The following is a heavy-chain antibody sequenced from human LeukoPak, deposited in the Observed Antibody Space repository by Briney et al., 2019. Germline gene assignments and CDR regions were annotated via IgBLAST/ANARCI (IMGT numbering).Heavy chain of an antibody. CDR3: AKGHCSSTSCYIGDYFDY. Sequence: PGGSLRLSCAASRFTFSSYAMSWVRQAPGKGLEWVSAISGSGGSTYYADSVKGRFTISRDNSKNTLYLQMNSLRAEDTAVYYCAKGHCSSTSCYIGDYFDYWGQGTLVTVSS. CDR2: ISGSGGST. CDR1: RFTFSSYA. J-gene: IGHJ4*02. D-gene: IGHD2-2*02. V-gene: IGHV3-23*01.